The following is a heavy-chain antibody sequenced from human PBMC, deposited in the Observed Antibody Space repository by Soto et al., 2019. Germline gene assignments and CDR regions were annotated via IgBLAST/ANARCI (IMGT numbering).Heavy chain of an antibody. CDR1: GGTFSSYA. V-gene: IGHV1-69*13. Sequence: EASVKVSCKASGGTFSSYAISWVRQAPGQGLEWMGGIIPIFGTANYAQKFQGRVTITADESTSTAYMELSSLRSEDTAVYYCARAAGYVWGSYRYVFDYWGQGTLVTVSS. CDR2: IIPIFGTA. CDR3: ARAAGYVWGSYRYVFDY. J-gene: IGHJ4*02. D-gene: IGHD3-16*02.